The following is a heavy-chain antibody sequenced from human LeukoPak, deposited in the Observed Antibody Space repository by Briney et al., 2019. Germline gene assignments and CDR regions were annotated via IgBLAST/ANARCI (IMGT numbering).Heavy chain of an antibody. J-gene: IGHJ6*02. D-gene: IGHD6-13*01. CDR3: ARVRRAGYSSSWYSDYYYYGMDV. CDR1: RFTLSSYD. CDR2: IGTAGDT. Sequence: GGSLRLSCAASRFTLSSYDMHWVRQATGKGLEWVSAIGTAGDTYYPGSVKGRFTISRENAKNSLYLQMNSLGAGDTAVYYCARVRRAGYSSSWYSDYYYYGMDVWGQGTTVTVSS. V-gene: IGHV3-13*01.